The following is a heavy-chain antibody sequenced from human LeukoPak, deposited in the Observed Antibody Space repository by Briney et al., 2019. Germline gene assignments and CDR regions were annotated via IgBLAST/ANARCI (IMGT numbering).Heavy chain of an antibody. Sequence: PGGSLRLSCAASGFTFSSDSMNWGRQAPGKGLEWVSSISSSSSYIYYADSVKGRFTISRDNAKNSLYLQMNSLRAEDTAVYYCARKVVPAAIWYYFDYWGQGTLVTVSS. V-gene: IGHV3-21*01. CDR1: GFTFSSDS. D-gene: IGHD2-2*01. J-gene: IGHJ4*02. CDR2: ISSSSSYI. CDR3: ARKVVPAAIWYYFDY.